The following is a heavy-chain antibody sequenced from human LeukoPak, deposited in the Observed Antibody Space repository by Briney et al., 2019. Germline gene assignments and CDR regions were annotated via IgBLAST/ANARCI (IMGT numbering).Heavy chain of an antibody. D-gene: IGHD2/OR15-2a*01. J-gene: IGHJ5*02. V-gene: IGHV3-74*01. CDR3: ARSNYDSTTFYYHLDL. Sequence: GGSLRLSCAASGFTFSSYWMHWVRQAPGKGRVWVSRVDVHGQGTAYADSVKGRFTISRDNAKNTLSLQMNSLSAEDTAVYYCARSNYDSTTFYYHLDLWGQGTLVTVSS. CDR2: VDVHGQGT. CDR1: GFTFSSYW.